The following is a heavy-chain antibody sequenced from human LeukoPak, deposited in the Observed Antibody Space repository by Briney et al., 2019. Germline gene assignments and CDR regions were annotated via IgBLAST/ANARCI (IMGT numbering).Heavy chain of an antibody. D-gene: IGHD4-17*01. CDR2: ISSSGSII. Sequence: GGSLRLSCVVSGFSFSTYSLNWIRQAPGKGLEWVSYISSSGSIIYYADSVKGRFTISRDNAKNSVFLQMNSLRAEDTAVYYCARGGNGDSAVDYWGQGTLVTVSS. CDR1: GFSFSTYS. J-gene: IGHJ4*02. V-gene: IGHV3-48*03. CDR3: ARGGNGDSAVDY.